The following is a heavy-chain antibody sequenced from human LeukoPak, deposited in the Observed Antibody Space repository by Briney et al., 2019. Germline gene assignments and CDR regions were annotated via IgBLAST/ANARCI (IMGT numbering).Heavy chain of an antibody. J-gene: IGHJ4*02. V-gene: IGHV3-11*01. CDR2: ISSSGSTI. Sequence: GGSLRLSCAASGFTFSDYYMSWIRQAPGKGLEWVSYISSSGSTIYYADSVKGRFTIARDNAKNSLYLQMNSLRAEDTAVYYCARVRMYSGTHFDYWGQGTLVTVSS. CDR1: GFTFSDYY. D-gene: IGHD1-26*01. CDR3: ARVRMYSGTHFDY.